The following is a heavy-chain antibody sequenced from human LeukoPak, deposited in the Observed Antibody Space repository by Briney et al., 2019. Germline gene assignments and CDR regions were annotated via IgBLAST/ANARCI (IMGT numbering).Heavy chain of an antibody. J-gene: IGHJ6*03. CDR2: IYYSGST. V-gene: IGHV4-59*01. Sequence: PSETLSLTCTVSSASISTYYWSWIRQPPGKGLEWIGYIYYSGSTKYNPSLKSRVTISVDTSKNQFSLKLNSVTAADTAVYYCARVSSLYYMDVWGKGTTVTVSS. CDR1: SASISTYY. CDR3: ARVSSLYYMDV.